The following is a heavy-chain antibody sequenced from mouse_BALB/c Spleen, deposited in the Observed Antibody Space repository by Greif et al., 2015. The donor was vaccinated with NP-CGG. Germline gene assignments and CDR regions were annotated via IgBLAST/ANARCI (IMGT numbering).Heavy chain of an antibody. CDR2: INPSSGYT. V-gene: IGHV1-4*01. D-gene: IGHD1-1*01. CDR3: ARDGSGGFDY. CDR1: GYTLTSYT. Sequence: QVQLQQSGAELARPGASVKMSCKASGYTLTSYTMHWVKQRPGQGLEWIGYINPSSGYTNYNQKFKDKATLTADKSSXASYMQLGILTCEDSAVYYCARDGSGGFDYWGQGTLVTVSA. J-gene: IGHJ3*01.